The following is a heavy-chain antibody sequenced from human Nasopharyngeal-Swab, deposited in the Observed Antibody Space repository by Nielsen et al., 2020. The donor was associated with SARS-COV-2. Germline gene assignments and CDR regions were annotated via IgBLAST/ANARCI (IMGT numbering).Heavy chain of an antibody. CDR2: ISGSGDTT. CDR3: AKAPYLRGLDV. V-gene: IGHV3-23*01. CDR1: GFTLRSYS. Sequence: ESLKTPCAASGFTLRSYSMSWVRQAPGKGLEWVSSISGSGDTTYYADSVKERFTISRDNSKNTLFLQTNSLRVEDTAVYYCAKAPYLRGLDVWGQGTTVTVSS. D-gene: IGHD2-21*01. J-gene: IGHJ6*02.